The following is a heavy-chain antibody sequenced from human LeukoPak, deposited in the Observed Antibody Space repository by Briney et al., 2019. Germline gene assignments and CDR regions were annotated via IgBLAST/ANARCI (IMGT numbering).Heavy chain of an antibody. V-gene: IGHV1-2*02. CDR2: INPNNPDSGGT. J-gene: IGHJ3*02. CDR3: ARDRDFWSGTSAFNI. Sequence: ASVKVSCKASGYTFTVYYMHWVRQAPGQGLEWMGWINPNNPDSGGTNYAQKFQDRVTMTSDASISTAYLELSRLGSDDTAVYYCARDRDFWSGTSAFNIWGQGTMVTVSS. D-gene: IGHD3-3*01. CDR1: GYTFTVYY.